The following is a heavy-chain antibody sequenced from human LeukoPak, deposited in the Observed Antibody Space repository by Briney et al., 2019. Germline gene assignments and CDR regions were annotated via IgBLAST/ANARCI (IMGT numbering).Heavy chain of an antibody. Sequence: GGSLRLSCAASGFTFSTYAMTWVRQAPGKGLEWLSTISGGGDGTHYADSVKGRFTISRDNSKNTLYLQMSNLRADDTAVYYCAKDLRGSGTYFDYWGQGTLVPVSS. D-gene: IGHD3-10*01. V-gene: IGHV3-23*01. CDR3: AKDLRGSGTYFDY. CDR1: GFTFSTYA. CDR2: ISGGGDGT. J-gene: IGHJ4*02.